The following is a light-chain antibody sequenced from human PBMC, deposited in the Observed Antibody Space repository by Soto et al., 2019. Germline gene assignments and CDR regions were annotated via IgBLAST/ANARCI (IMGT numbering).Light chain of an antibody. CDR3: QQRDIWPWT. Sequence: IVLTQSPATLSLSPGERATLCCWASQSVNRYLVWYQQKPGQAPRLLMYDASKRATGIPARFSGSGSGTDFTLTISSLEPEDFAVYYCQQRDIWPWTFGQGTKVDIK. V-gene: IGKV3-11*01. CDR2: DAS. CDR1: QSVNRY. J-gene: IGKJ1*01.